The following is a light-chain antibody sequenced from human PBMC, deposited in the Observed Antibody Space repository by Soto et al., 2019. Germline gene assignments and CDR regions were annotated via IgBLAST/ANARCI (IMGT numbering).Light chain of an antibody. CDR3: QQYYTTPLS. CDR2: WAS. Sequence: DIVMTQSPDSLAVSLGERATINCKSSQNVLYNSNKKNYLAWYQQKLGQPPKLLIYWASTRESGVPDRFSGSGSGSDFNLTISSLQAEDVAVYYCQQYYTTPLSFGGGTKVEIK. V-gene: IGKV4-1*01. J-gene: IGKJ4*01. CDR1: QNVLYNSNKKNY.